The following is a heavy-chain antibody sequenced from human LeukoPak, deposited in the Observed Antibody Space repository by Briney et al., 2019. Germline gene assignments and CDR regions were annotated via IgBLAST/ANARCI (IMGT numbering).Heavy chain of an antibody. J-gene: IGHJ4*02. Sequence: GGSLRLSCAASGFTFRSSGMHWVRQIPGKGLEWVAFIWYDGNEIYYADSVKGRFTISRDTSKNTLYLQMNSLTPEDTAIYYCAKDMTARYSSGWYWGYWGQGTLVTVSS. V-gene: IGHV3-30*02. D-gene: IGHD6-19*01. CDR3: AKDMTARYSSGWYWGY. CDR1: GFTFRSSG. CDR2: IWYDGNEI.